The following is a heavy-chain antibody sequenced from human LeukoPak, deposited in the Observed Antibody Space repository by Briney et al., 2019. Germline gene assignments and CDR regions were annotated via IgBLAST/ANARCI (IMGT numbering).Heavy chain of an antibody. Sequence: GASLRLSCAASGFTFSNYAMSWVRQAPGKGLEWVSAILGSGGSTYYADSVKGRFTVSRDNSKSALYLQMNSLRAEDTALYYCAKWGDYDVLTGYYVPDYWGRGTLVTVSS. J-gene: IGHJ4*02. D-gene: IGHD3-9*01. CDR2: ILGSGGST. V-gene: IGHV3-23*01. CDR3: AKWGDYDVLTGYYVPDY. CDR1: GFTFSNYA.